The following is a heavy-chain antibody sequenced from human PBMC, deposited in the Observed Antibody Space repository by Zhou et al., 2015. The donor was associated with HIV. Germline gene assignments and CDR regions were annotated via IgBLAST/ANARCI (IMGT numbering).Heavy chain of an antibody. J-gene: IGHJ5*02. Sequence: QVQLVQSGAEVKKPGASVKVSCKASGYTFTGYYMHWVRQAPGQGLEWMGWINPNSGGTNYAQKFQGRVTMTRDTSISTAYMELSRLRSDDTAVYYCARDLHIAAAGIGWFDPVGPGNPGSPSPQ. CDR2: INPNSGGT. CDR3: ARDLHIAAAGIGWFDP. CDR1: GYTFTGYY. V-gene: IGHV1-2*02. D-gene: IGHD6-13*01.